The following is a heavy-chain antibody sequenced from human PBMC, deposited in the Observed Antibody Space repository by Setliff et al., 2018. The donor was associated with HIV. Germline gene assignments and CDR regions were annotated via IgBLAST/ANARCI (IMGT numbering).Heavy chain of an antibody. CDR2: INDDGNKK. J-gene: IGHJ5*02. D-gene: IGHD2-8*01. V-gene: IGHV3-7*03. Sequence: LRLSCAASGFVFSDFWMSWGRQAPGKGLEWVANINDDGNKKWYVGSARGRFTISRDNAKNSLFLQMNSLRVDDTAVYYCAALSVRTNPVYGVISTRFDPWGQGSLVTVSS. CDR1: GFVFSDFW. CDR3: AALSVRTNPVYGVISTRFDP.